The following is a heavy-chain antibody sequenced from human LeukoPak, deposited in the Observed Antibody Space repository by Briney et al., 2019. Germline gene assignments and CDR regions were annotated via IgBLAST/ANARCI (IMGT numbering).Heavy chain of an antibody. Sequence: GESLKISCQGSGSSFPSYWITWVRQLPGKGLEWMGRIDPSDSYTNYSPSFQGHVTISADKSISTAYLQWSSLKASDTAMYYCARSYSGYDYLDYWGQGTLVTVSS. CDR1: GSSFPSYW. J-gene: IGHJ4*02. CDR2: IDPSDSYT. D-gene: IGHD5-12*01. V-gene: IGHV5-10-1*01. CDR3: ARSYSGYDYLDY.